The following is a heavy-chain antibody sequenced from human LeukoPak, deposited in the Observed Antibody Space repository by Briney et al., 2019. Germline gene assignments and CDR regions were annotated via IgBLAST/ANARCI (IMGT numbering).Heavy chain of an antibody. D-gene: IGHD1-26*01. CDR3: ARLGATGY. CDR1: GFTVSSYA. Sequence: GRSLRLSCAASGFTVSSYAMHWVRQAPGKGLEWVAVISYDGSNKYYADSVKGRFTISRDNSKNTLYLQMNSLRAEDTAVYYCARLGATGYWGQGTLVTVSS. J-gene: IGHJ4*02. CDR2: ISYDGSNK. V-gene: IGHV3-30-3*01.